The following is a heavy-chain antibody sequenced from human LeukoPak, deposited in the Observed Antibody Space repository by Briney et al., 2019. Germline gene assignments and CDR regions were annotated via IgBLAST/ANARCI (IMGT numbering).Heavy chain of an antibody. Sequence: PSQTLSLTCAVSGGSISSGGYSWSWIRQPPGKGLEWIGYIYHSGSTYYNPSLKSRVTISVDTSKNQFSLKLSSVTAADTAVYYCARSSGSGYYSYYGMDVWGQGTTVTVSS. CDR1: GGSISSGGYS. CDR3: ARSSGSGYYSYYGMDV. V-gene: IGHV4-30-2*02. CDR2: IYHSGST. J-gene: IGHJ6*02. D-gene: IGHD3-3*01.